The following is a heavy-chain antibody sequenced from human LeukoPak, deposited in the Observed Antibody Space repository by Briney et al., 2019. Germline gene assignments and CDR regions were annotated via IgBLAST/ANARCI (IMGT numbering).Heavy chain of an antibody. CDR3: APDPNCGGDCSPFDY. Sequence: GGSLRLSCAASGFTFSSYGMHWVRQAPGKGLEWVAFIRYDGSNKYYADSVKGRFTISRDNSKNTLYLQMNSLRAEDTAVYYCAPDPNCGGDCSPFDYWGQGTLVTVSS. J-gene: IGHJ4*02. CDR2: IRYDGSNK. V-gene: IGHV3-30*02. CDR1: GFTFSSYG. D-gene: IGHD2-21*01.